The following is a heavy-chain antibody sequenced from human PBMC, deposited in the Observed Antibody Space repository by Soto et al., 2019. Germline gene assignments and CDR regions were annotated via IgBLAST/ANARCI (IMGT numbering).Heavy chain of an antibody. V-gene: IGHV3-9*01. Sequence: EVQLLESGGGLVQPGRSLRLSCAASGFTFDDYAMHWVRQAPGKGLEWVSGISWNSGSIGYADSVKGRFTISRDNAKNSLYLQMNSLRAEDTALYYCAKDGPYSSSSDMGNYYYYYYMDVWGIGTTVTVSS. CDR2: ISWNSGSI. J-gene: IGHJ6*03. D-gene: IGHD6-6*01. CDR3: AKDGPYSSSSDMGNYYYYYYMDV. CDR1: GFTFDDYA.